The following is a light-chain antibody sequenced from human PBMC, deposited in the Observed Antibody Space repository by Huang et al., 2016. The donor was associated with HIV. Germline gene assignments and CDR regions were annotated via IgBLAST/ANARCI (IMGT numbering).Light chain of an antibody. J-gene: IGKJ5*01. CDR3: QQSYSTLIT. V-gene: IGKV1-39*01. CDR1: QSIDGH. Sequence: IQMTQSPSSLSASVGDRVTITCRASQSIDGHLNWYQQKPGKAPKLLISSASTLHTGVPPRFSGSGSGTDYTLIIDNLQPDVFATYFCQQSYSTLITFGRGSRLDTK. CDR2: SAS.